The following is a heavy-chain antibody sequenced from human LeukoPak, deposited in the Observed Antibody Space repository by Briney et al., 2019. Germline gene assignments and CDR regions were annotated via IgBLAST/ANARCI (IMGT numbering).Heavy chain of an antibody. D-gene: IGHD3-10*02. J-gene: IGHJ6*04. CDR1: GFTITDYY. CDR2: ISGSGSTI. Sequence: GGSLRLSCAASGFTITDYYMNWIRQAPGKGLEWVSYISGSGSTIYYAESVKGRFTISRDNAKNSLYLQMNSLRAEDTAMYYCAELGITMIGGVWGKGTTVTISS. CDR3: AELGITMIGGV. V-gene: IGHV3-11*04.